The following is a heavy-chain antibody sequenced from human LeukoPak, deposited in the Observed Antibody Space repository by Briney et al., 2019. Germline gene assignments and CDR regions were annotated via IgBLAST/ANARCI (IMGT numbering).Heavy chain of an antibody. CDR1: DDSISSSPYY. J-gene: IGHJ6*03. CDR3: ARPLNYYYYMDV. CDR2: IYYSGST. Sequence: PSETLSLTCTVSDDSISSSPYYWGWIRQPPGKGLEWIGSIYYSGSTYYNPSLKSRVTISVDTSKNQFSLNLNSVTAADTAVYYCARPLNYYYYMDVWGKGTTVTVSS. V-gene: IGHV4-39*01.